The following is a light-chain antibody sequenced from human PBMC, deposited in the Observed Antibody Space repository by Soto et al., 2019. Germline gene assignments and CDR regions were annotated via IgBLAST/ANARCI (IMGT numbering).Light chain of an antibody. J-gene: IGKJ1*01. CDR1: RTVSNR. V-gene: IGKV3-15*01. Sequence: LMTHSPDTLSLSPGERVTLSCRDSRTVSNRLAWYQHKTGQAPRILISGESTGATGIPHRLSGSGSGTELNLTISRLQPDDFATYYCQKYNSSLWTFGQGTKVDIK. CDR3: QKYNSSLWT. CDR2: GES.